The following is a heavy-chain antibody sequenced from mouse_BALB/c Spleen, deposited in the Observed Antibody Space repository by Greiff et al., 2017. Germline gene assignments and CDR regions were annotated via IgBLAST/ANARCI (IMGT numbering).Heavy chain of an antibody. CDR2: ISSGGSYT. CDR3: ARLFITTVVAHYYAMDY. Sequence: VQLKESGGDLVKPGGSLKLSCAASGFTFSSYGMSWVRQTPDKRLEWVATISSGGSYTYYPDSVKGRFTISRDNAKNTLYLQMSRLKSEDTAMYYCARLFITTVVAHYYAMDYWGQGTSVTVSS. V-gene: IGHV5-6*01. J-gene: IGHJ4*01. D-gene: IGHD1-1*01. CDR1: GFTFSSYG.